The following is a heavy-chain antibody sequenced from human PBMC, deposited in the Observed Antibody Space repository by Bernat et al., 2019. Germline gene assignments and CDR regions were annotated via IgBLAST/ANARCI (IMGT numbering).Heavy chain of an antibody. CDR3: ARDHQWLAFNGMDV. CDR1: GYTFIHYD. J-gene: IGHJ6*02. D-gene: IGHD6-19*01. V-gene: IGHV1-18*01. CDR2: ISAHNGNT. Sequence: QVQLVQSGPDVKKPGASVKVSCKASGYTFIHYDITWVRQAPGQGLEWVGRISAHNGNTNYGQKVQGRVTMTTDTSTSTAYMELRSLRSNDTAVYYCARDHQWLAFNGMDVWGQGTTVSVSS.